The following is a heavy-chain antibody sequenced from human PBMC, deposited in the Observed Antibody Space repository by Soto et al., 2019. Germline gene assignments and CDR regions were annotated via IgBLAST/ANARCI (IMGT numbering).Heavy chain of an antibody. J-gene: IGHJ5*02. V-gene: IGHV4-34*01. Sequence: PSETLALTCAVYGGSFSGYYWRWIRQPPGKGLEWIGEINHSGSTNYNPSLKSRVTISVDTSKNQFSLKLSSVTAADTAVYYCARDRYSSGCYLAAPLHPGGQGTRVTVSS. CDR2: INHSGST. CDR3: ARDRYSSGCYLAAPLHP. D-gene: IGHD6-19*01. CDR1: GGSFSGYY.